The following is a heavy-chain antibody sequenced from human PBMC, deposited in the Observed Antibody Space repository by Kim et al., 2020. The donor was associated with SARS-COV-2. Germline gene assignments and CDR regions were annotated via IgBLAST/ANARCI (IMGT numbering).Heavy chain of an antibody. D-gene: IGHD3-3*01. CDR1: GGSFRGSY. CDR2: INHSGTL. Sequence: SETLSLTCAVYGGSFRGSYWSWIRQSPLKGQEWIGQINHSGTLKYNSSLNSRLTISLQASTNKFPLKLHSMTDADTAVYYCALGYYEPCGFYWGQGTLVTVSS. J-gene: IGHJ4*02. CDR3: ALGYYEPCGFY. V-gene: IGHV4-34*01.